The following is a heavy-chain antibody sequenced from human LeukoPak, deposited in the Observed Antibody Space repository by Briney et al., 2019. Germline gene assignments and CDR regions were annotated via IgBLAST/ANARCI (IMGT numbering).Heavy chain of an antibody. D-gene: IGHD6-19*01. Sequence: GGSLRLSCAASGFTFDDYAMHWVRQAPGKGLEWVSGISCNSAGIGYADSVKGRFTISRDNAKNSLYLQMNSLRAEDTALYYCAKDQGYSSGWYEDAFDIWGQGTMVTVSS. CDR3: AKDQGYSSGWYEDAFDI. CDR1: GFTFDDYA. V-gene: IGHV3-9*01. CDR2: ISCNSAGI. J-gene: IGHJ3*02.